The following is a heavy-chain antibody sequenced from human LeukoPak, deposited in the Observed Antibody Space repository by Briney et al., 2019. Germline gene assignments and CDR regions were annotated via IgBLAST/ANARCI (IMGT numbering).Heavy chain of an antibody. Sequence: PGGSLRLSCAVSGFTFSSYGMHWVRQAPGKGLEWVAVISNDGSKKYYADSVKGRFTISRDNAKNSLYLQMTSLRVEDTAVYYCARKGRAIASAGPWFDPWGQGTLVTVSS. J-gene: IGHJ5*02. V-gene: IGHV3-30*03. CDR1: GFTFSSYG. CDR2: ISNDGSKK. D-gene: IGHD6-13*01. CDR3: ARKGRAIASAGPWFDP.